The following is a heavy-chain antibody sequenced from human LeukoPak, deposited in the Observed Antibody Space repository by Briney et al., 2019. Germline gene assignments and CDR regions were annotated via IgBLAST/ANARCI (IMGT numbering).Heavy chain of an antibody. Sequence: GESLKISCKGSGYSFTSYWIGWVRQMPGKGLEWMGIIYPGDSDTRYSPSFQGQVTISADKSISTAYLQWSSLKASDTAMYYCARRDDNLTGYHSLDVWGQGTTVTVSS. V-gene: IGHV5-51*01. J-gene: IGHJ6*02. CDR2: IYPGDSDT. D-gene: IGHD3-9*01. CDR3: ARRDDNLTGYHSLDV. CDR1: GYSFTSYW.